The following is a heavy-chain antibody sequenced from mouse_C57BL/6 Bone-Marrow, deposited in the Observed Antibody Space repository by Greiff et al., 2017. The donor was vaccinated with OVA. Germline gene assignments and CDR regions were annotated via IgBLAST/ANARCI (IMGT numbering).Heavy chain of an antibody. V-gene: IGHV1-64*01. CDR2: IHPNSGST. CDR1: GYTFTSYW. Sequence: QVQLQQPGAELVKPRASVKLSCKASGYTFTSYWMHWVKQRPGQGLEWIGMIHPNSGSTNYNEKFKSKATLTVDKSSSTAYMQLSSLTSEDSAVYYCARSRAYYSFDYWGQGTTLTVSS. J-gene: IGHJ2*01. D-gene: IGHD3-3*01. CDR3: ARSRAYYSFDY.